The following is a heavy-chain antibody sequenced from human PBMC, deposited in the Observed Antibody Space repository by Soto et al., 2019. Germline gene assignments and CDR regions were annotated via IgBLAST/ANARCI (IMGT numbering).Heavy chain of an antibody. V-gene: IGHV1-8*01. CDR2: MNPNSGNT. J-gene: IGHJ5*02. CDR3: ARSDQYYDFWSGYYKSSFFFDP. Sequence: ASVKVSCTASGYTFTSYDINWVRQATGQGLEWMGWMNPNSGNTGYAQKFQGRVTMTRNTSISTAYMELSSLRSEDTAVYYCARSDQYYDFWSGYYKSSFFFDPWGQETLVTVSS. D-gene: IGHD3-3*01. CDR1: GYTFTSYD.